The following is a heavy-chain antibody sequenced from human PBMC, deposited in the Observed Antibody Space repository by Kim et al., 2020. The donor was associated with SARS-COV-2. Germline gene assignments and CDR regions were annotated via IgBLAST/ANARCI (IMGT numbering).Heavy chain of an antibody. CDR2: TP. J-gene: IGHJ4*02. V-gene: IGHV4-34*01. Sequence: TPNYNPSLKGRVTISVDPSKNQFSLRVSSVTAADTAVFYCARLRGGSLFDFWGQGTLVTVSS. D-gene: IGHD1-26*01. CDR3: ARLRGGSLFDF.